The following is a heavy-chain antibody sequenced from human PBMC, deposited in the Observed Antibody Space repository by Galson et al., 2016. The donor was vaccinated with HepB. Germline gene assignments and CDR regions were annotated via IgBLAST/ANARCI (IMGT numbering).Heavy chain of an antibody. V-gene: IGHV1-18*01. D-gene: IGHD1-1*01. J-gene: IGHJ6*03. Sequence: SVKVSCKASGGPFRNFAFSWVRQAPGQGLEWMGWLSPYSGNTNYAQKFQGRVTMTTDTTTRTAYMELGSLRSDDTAVYYCARRNDYMDVWGKGTTVTVSS. CDR3: ARRNDYMDV. CDR1: GGPFRNFA. CDR2: LSPYSGNT.